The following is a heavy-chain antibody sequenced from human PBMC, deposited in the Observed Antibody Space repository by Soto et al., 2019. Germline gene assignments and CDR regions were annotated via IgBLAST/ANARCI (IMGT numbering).Heavy chain of an antibody. V-gene: IGHV3-64*01. Sequence: PGGSLRLSCAASGFTFSSYAMHWVRQAPGKGLEYVSAISSNGGSTYYANSVKGRFTISRDNSKNTLYLQMGSLRAEDMAVYYCARDYSGYDYWGQGTLVTSPQ. CDR3: ARDYSGYDY. CDR2: ISSNGGST. D-gene: IGHD5-12*01. CDR1: GFTFSSYA. J-gene: IGHJ4*02.